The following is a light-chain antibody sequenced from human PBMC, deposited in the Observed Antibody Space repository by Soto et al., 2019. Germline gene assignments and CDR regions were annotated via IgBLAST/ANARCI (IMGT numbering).Light chain of an antibody. CDR2: DAS. J-gene: IGKJ4*01. CDR3: HQFNNYPLT. CDR1: QGISSA. V-gene: IGKV1D-13*01. Sequence: AIQLSQSPSSLSASVGDRVTVTCRASQGISSALAWYQQKPGRAPKLLIYDASNLEGGVPSRFSGRGSEIDFALSISSLQPEDFATYYCHQFNNYPLTFGGGTKVEIK.